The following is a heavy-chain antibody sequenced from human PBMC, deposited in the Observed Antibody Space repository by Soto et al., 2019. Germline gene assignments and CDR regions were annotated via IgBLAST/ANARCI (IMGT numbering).Heavy chain of an antibody. CDR3: ARALSRGYSYGYGY. D-gene: IGHD5-18*01. J-gene: IGHJ4*02. CDR1: GGSISSYY. CDR2: IYYSGST. V-gene: IGHV4-59*01. Sequence: SETLSLTCTVSGGSISSYYWSWIRQPPGKGLEWIGYIYYSGSTNYNPSLKSRVTISVDTSKNQFSLKLSSVTAADTAVYYCARALSRGYSYGYGYWGQGTLVTVSS.